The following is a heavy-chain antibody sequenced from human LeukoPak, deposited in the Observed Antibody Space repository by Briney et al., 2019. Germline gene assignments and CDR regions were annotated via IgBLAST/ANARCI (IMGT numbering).Heavy chain of an antibody. CDR2: IGTAGDP. D-gene: IGHD3-9*01. CDR3: ARAVPDILTGSGAFDI. CDR1: GFTFSSYD. J-gene: IGHJ3*02. Sequence: GGSLRLSCAASGFTFSSYDMHWVRQATGKGLEWVSAIGTAGDPYYPGSVKGRFTISRENAKNSLYLQMNGLRAGDTAVYYCARAVPDILTGSGAFDIWGQGTMVTVSS. V-gene: IGHV3-13*05.